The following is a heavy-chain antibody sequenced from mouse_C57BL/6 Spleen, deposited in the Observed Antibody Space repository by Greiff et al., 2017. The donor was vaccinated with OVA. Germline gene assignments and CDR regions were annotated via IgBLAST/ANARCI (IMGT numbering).Heavy chain of an antibody. J-gene: IGHJ4*01. D-gene: IGHD1-1*01. V-gene: IGHV5-17*01. CDR2: ISSGSSTI. CDR3: ARVYYYGKDAMDY. Sequence: EVQLVESGGGLVKPGGSLKLSCAASGFTFSDYGMHWVRQAPEKGLEWVAYISSGSSTIYYADTVKGRFTISRDNAKNTLFLQRTRLRSEDTAMYYCARVYYYGKDAMDYWGQGTSVTVSS. CDR1: GFTFSDYG.